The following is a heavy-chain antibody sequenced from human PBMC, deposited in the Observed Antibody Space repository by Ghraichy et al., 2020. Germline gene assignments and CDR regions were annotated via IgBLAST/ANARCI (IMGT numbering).Heavy chain of an antibody. CDR2: ISTSASN. Sequence: SETLSLTCIVSGGSISSYYWTWIRQSPGKGLEWIGYISTSASNNDNPSLKSRVTIFLDTSKNQFSLKLSSVTAADTAVYYCVRRGSRRVMATGKNGYFFDSWGQGVVVTVTS. D-gene: IGHD5-24*01. J-gene: IGHJ4*02. V-gene: IGHV4-4*08. CDR3: VRRGSRRVMATGKNGYFFDS. CDR1: GGSISSYY.